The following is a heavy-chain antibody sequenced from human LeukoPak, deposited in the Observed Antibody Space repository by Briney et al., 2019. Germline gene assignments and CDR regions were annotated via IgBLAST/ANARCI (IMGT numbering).Heavy chain of an antibody. CDR1: GFTFGDYA. Sequence: QSGGSLRLSRTASGFTFGDYAMTWVRQAPGKGLEWVGFIRSKAYGGTTEYAASVKGRFTISRDDSKSIAYLQMNSLKIEDTAVYYCSTSYFDFWSAYWGQGTLVTVSS. J-gene: IGHJ4*02. V-gene: IGHV3-49*04. CDR2: IRSKAYGGTT. CDR3: STSYFDFWSAY. D-gene: IGHD3-3*01.